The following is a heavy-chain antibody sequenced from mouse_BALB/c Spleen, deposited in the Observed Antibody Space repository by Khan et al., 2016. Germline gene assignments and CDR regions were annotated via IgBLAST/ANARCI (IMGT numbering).Heavy chain of an antibody. V-gene: IGHV3-8*02. CDR2: ITYSGST. D-gene: IGHD1-1*01. CDR1: GDSITSGY. J-gene: IGHJ4*01. Sequence: EVQLQESGPSLVKPSQTLSLTCSVTGDSITSGYWNWTRKFPGIKLEYMGYITYSGSTYYNPSLKSRISITRDTSKNQYFLQLISVTTEDTATYYWVRYDGSSYVRGMDYWGQGTSVTVSS. CDR3: VRYDGSSYVRGMDY.